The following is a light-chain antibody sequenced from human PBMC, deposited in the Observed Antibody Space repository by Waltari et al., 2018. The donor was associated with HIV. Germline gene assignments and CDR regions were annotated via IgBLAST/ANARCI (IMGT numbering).Light chain of an antibody. V-gene: IGLV2-14*03. Sequence: QSALTQPASVSGSPGQSITIPCTGTSSDVGGYKYVPWYQQHPGKAPKLLSYDVSNRPSGVSNRFSGSKSGNTASLTISGLQAEDEADYYCSSYTSSSTYVFGTGTKVTVL. CDR2: DVS. CDR3: SSYTSSSTYV. CDR1: SSDVGGYKY. J-gene: IGLJ1*01.